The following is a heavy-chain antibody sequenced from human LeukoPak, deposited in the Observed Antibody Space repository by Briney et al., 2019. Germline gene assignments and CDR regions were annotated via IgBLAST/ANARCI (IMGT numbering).Heavy chain of an antibody. V-gene: IGHV4-59*01. Sequence: SETLSLTCSVSDGSINSYYWSWIRQPPGKGLEWIGYIYYSGSTNYNPSLKSRVTISVDTSKNQFSLKLSSVTAADTAVYYCVRAQTPLDAFDIWGQGTMVTVSS. CDR1: DGSINSYY. CDR3: VRAQTPLDAFDI. J-gene: IGHJ3*02. CDR2: IYYSGST.